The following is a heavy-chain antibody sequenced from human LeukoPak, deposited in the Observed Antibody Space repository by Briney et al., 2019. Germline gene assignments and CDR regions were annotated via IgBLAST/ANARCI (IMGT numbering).Heavy chain of an antibody. CDR3: ARIVVVPAAIAPRGNWFDP. V-gene: IGHV4-34*01. J-gene: IGHJ5*02. Sequence: SETLSLTCAVYGGSFSGYYWSWIRQPPGKGLEWIGEINHSGSTNYNPSLKSRVTISVDTSKNQFSLKLSSVTAADTAVYYCARIVVVPAAIAPRGNWFDPWGLGTLVTVSS. D-gene: IGHD2-2*01. CDR1: GGSFSGYY. CDR2: INHSGST.